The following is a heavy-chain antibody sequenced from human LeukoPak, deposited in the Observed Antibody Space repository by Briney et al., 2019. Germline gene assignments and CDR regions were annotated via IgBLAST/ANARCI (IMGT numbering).Heavy chain of an antibody. Sequence: GRSLRLSCAASGFTFSSYAMHWVRQAPGKGLEWVAVISYDGSNKYYADSVKGRFTISRDNSKNTPYLQMNSLRAEDTAVYYCARDHGSGSYTYYYYGMDVWGQGTTVTVSS. J-gene: IGHJ6*02. CDR1: GFTFSSYA. CDR2: ISYDGSNK. V-gene: IGHV3-30-3*01. CDR3: ARDHGSGSYTYYYYGMDV. D-gene: IGHD3-10*01.